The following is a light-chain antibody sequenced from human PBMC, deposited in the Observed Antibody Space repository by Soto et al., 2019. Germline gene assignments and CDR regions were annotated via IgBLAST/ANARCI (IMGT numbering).Light chain of an antibody. CDR1: QRISTH. CDR3: QQSYSTPRT. V-gene: IGKV1-39*01. Sequence: DIQMTQSPSSLSASVGDRVTITCRTSQRISTHLNWYQQRPGKAPNLLIYAASSLHSGVPSRFSGSGSGTDFTLTIRSLQPEDFATYYCQQSYSTPRTFGQGTKVEIK. J-gene: IGKJ1*01. CDR2: AAS.